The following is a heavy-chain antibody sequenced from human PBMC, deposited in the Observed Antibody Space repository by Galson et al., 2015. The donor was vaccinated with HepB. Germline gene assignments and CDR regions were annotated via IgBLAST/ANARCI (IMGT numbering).Heavy chain of an antibody. CDR1: GFPFSNFA. D-gene: IGHD4-17*01. V-gene: IGHV3-23*01. CDR3: ARDTPTTVSTTTPFLDY. Sequence: SLRLSCAASGFPFSNFAMSWVRQAPGKGLEWVSVISGSGGSTFYADSVRGRFTVSRDNSKNTLYLQMNSLTPADMAVYYCARDTPTTVSTTTPFLDYWGQGTLVIVSS. CDR2: ISGSGGST. J-gene: IGHJ4*02.